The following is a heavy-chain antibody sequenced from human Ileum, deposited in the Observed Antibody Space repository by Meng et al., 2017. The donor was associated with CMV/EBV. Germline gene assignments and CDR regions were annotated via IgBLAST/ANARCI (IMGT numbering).Heavy chain of an antibody. CDR1: GYTFTGYY. V-gene: IGHV1-2*02. D-gene: IGHD2-2*01. CDR2: INPNSGGT. CDR3: ALPTQTSTMVVVPAAIHAFDN. Sequence: ASVTVSCKASGYTFTGYYMHWVRQPPGQGLEWMGWINPNSGGTNYGQKFQGRVTMPRDTSISTAYMELSRLRSDDTAVYYCALPTQTSTMVVVPAAIHAFDNWGQGTMVTVSS. J-gene: IGHJ3*02.